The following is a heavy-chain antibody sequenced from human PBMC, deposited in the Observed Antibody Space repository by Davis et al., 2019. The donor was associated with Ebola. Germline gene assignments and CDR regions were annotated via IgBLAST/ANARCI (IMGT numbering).Heavy chain of an antibody. V-gene: IGHV4-61*01. Sequence: PSETLSLTCTVSGGSVSDGSYYWNWIRQPPRKGLEWIGYIYYSGSTNYNPYLKSRVTISVDTPKNQFSLKLSSVTAADTAVYYCTRDFVQTYYYYGMDVWGQGTSVTVSS. CDR3: TRDFVQTYYYYGMDV. CDR1: GGSVSDGSYY. J-gene: IGHJ6*02. D-gene: IGHD6-6*01. CDR2: IYYSGST.